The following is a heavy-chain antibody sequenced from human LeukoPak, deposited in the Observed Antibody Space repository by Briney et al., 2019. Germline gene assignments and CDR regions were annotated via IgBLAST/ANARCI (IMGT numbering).Heavy chain of an antibody. CDR2: IIPIFGTA. J-gene: IGHJ4*02. V-gene: IGHV1-69*13. D-gene: IGHD2-8*01. CDR1: VGTFSNYA. CDR3: ATLSTNDYGDY. Sequence: SVNVSCKASVGTFSNYAITWVRQAPGQGLEWMGGIIPIFGTASYAQKFQGRVTITADESTSTAYMEVSSLRSEDTAVYYCATLSTNDYGDYWGQGTLVTVSS.